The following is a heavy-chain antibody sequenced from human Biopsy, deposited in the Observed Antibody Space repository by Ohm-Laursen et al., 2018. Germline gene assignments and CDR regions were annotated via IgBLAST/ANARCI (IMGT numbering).Heavy chain of an antibody. J-gene: IGHJ6*02. CDR3: ARDTRWSPYSMDV. V-gene: IGHV3-11*01. Sequence: SLRLSCTASGFSFSDYHMRWIRQAPGRGLEWVSYISGGGTIYYGDSMEGRATISRDNAKNSLYLQMHSLRAEDTAVYYCARDTRWSPYSMDVWGQGTTVAVSS. CDR2: ISGGGTI. D-gene: IGHD4-23*01. CDR1: GFSFSDYH.